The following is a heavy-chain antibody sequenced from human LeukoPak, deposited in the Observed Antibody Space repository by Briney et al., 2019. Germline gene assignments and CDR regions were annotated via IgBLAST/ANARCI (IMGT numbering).Heavy chain of an antibody. CDR1: GGSISSYY. CDR2: IYYSGST. Sequence: SETLSLTCTVSGGSISSYYWSWIRQPPGKGLEWIGYIYYSGSTNYNPPLKSRVTISVDTSKNQFSLKLSSVTAADTAVYYCASGGDTNDYWGQGTLVTVSS. D-gene: IGHD2-21*01. V-gene: IGHV4-59*01. J-gene: IGHJ4*02. CDR3: ASGGDTNDY.